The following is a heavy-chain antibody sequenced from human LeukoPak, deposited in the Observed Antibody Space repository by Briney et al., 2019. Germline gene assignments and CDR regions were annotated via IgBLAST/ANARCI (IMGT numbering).Heavy chain of an antibody. CDR1: GFTFRSYA. V-gene: IGHV3-23*01. CDR3: AKDIATYSACFDY. Sequence: QSGGSLRLSCAASGFTFRSYAMGWVRQAPGKGLEWVSTISGSGDSTYYADSVKGRFTIPRDNSKNTLYLQMNSLRAEDTAIFYCAKDIATYSACFDYWGQGTLVIVSS. D-gene: IGHD2-21*01. CDR2: ISGSGDST. J-gene: IGHJ4*02.